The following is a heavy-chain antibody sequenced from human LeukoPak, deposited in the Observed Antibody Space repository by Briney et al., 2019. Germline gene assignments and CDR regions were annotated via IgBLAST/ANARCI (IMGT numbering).Heavy chain of an antibody. D-gene: IGHD6-13*01. J-gene: IGHJ4*02. CDR1: GFTFSTYD. Sequence: GGSLRLSCAASGFTFSTYDIHWVRQATGKGLDWVSAIDTTGYTYYAGSVKGRFTISRENAKNSLYLQMNSLRAGDTAVYYCARVAAGGKGFDYWGQGILVTVSS. CDR3: ARVAAGGKGFDY. V-gene: IGHV3-13*01. CDR2: IDTTGYT.